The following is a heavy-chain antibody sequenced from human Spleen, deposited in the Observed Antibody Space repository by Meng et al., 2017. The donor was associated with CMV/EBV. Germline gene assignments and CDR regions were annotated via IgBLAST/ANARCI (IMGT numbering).Heavy chain of an antibody. Sequence: SCAVSGFTFSDQYMDWVRQVPGKGLEWVGRSRIKADNYITQYAASVKGRFTISRDDSQNSLYLQMNSLRIEDTAVYYCVRGHNSFDYWGQGVLVTVSS. CDR1: GFTFSDQY. D-gene: IGHD1-14*01. J-gene: IGHJ4*02. CDR2: SRIKADNYIT. CDR3: VRGHNSFDY. V-gene: IGHV3-72*01.